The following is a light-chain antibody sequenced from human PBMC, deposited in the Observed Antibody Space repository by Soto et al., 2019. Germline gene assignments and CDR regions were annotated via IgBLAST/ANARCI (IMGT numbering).Light chain of an antibody. Sequence: QSVLTQPPSASGTPGQLVTISCDGSSSNIGSNTVIWYQLLPGTAPKLLMHTNDQRPSGVTDRFSGSKSGSSASLAISGLQSEDEAEYYCSAWDDTLHGPVFGTGTKVTVL. V-gene: IGLV1-44*01. J-gene: IGLJ1*01. CDR3: SAWDDTLHGPV. CDR1: SSNIGSNT. CDR2: TND.